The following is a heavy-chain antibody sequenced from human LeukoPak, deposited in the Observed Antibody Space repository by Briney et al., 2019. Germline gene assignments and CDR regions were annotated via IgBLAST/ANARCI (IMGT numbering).Heavy chain of an antibody. CDR3: ARVFYDSTFDY. J-gene: IGHJ4*02. CDR2: IYHSGST. D-gene: IGHD5/OR15-5a*01. Sequence: SETLSLTCGVSGGSISSGGYSWSWIRQPPGKGLEWIGYIYHSGSTYYNPSLKSRVTISVDRSKNQFSLKLSSVTAADTAVYYCARVFYDSTFDYWGQGTLVTVSS. CDR1: GGSISSGGYS. V-gene: IGHV4-30-2*01.